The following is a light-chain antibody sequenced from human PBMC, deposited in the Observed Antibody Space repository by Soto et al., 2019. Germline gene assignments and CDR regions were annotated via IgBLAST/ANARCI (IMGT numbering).Light chain of an antibody. V-gene: IGKV3-15*01. J-gene: IGKJ4*01. CDR2: DAS. CDR1: QSVSYN. Sequence: EIVLTQSPATLSLSPGERATLSCRASQSVSYNLAWYQQKPGQAPRLLIYDASTRATGVPTRFSGSRSGAEFTLTINSLQSEDFAVYYCQPYNNWPLTFGGGTKVDIK. CDR3: QPYNNWPLT.